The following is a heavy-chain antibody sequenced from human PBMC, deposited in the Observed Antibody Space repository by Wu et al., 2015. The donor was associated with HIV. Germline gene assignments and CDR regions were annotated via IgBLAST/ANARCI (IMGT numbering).Heavy chain of an antibody. CDR1: GGSISSYY. D-gene: IGHD1-1*01. CDR3: ARFPGHTNVRDGSKGFDY. CDR2: IYYSGST. J-gene: IGHJ4*02. Sequence: QVQLQESGPGLVKPSETLSLTCTVSGGSISSYYWSWIRQPPGKGLEWIGYIYYSGSTNYNPSLKSRVTISVDTSKNQFSLKLSSVTAADTAVYYCARFPGHTNVRDGSKGFDYWDQGTLVTVSS. V-gene: IGHV4-59*01.